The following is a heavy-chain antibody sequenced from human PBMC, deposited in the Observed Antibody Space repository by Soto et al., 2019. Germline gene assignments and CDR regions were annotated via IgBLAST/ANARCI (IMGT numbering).Heavy chain of an antibody. CDR1: GYTFTTSG. CDR2: ISTDNGNT. J-gene: IGHJ6*02. V-gene: IGHV1-18*01. Sequence: QVHLVQSGAEVKKPGASVRVSCKSSGYTFTTSGISWVRQAPGQGLEWMGWISTDNGNTNYAQHLHGRVSMTTDTSPSTAYMDLRSLRSDDTAVYYCARDQGITTFGVYSMYYYGMDVWGQGTTVTVSS. CDR3: ARDQGITTFGVYSMYYYGMDV. D-gene: IGHD3-3*01.